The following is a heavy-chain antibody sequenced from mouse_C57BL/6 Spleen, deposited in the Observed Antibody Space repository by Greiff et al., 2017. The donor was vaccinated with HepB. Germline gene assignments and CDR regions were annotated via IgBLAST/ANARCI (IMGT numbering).Heavy chain of an antibody. J-gene: IGHJ1*03. CDR1: GFTFSDYY. D-gene: IGHD1-1*01. V-gene: IGHV5-16*01. Sequence: EVQLVESEGGLVQPGSSMKLSCTASGFTFSDYYMAWVRQVPEKGLEWVANINYDGSSTYYLDSLKSRFIISRDNAKNILYLQMSSLKSEDTATYYCARDQPYYYGSSYWYFDVWGTGTTVTVSS. CDR3: ARDQPYYYGSSYWYFDV. CDR2: INYDGSST.